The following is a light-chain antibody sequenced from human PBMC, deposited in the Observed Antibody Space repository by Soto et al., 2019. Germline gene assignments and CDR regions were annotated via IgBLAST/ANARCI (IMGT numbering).Light chain of an antibody. J-gene: IGKJ3*01. CDR2: GAS. CDR1: QSFSSSY. CDR3: QQYGSSPFT. V-gene: IGKV3-20*01. Sequence: EIVLTQSPGTLSLSPGERATLSCRASQSFSSSYLAWYQQKPGQAPRLLIYGASSRATGIPDRFSGSGSGTDFTLTISRLEPEDFAVYYCQQYGSSPFTFEPGTKVDIK.